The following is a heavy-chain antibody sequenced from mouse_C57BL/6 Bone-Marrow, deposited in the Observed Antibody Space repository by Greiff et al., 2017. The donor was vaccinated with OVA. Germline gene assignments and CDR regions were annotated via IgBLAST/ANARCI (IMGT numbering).Heavy chain of an antibody. CDR1: GFNIKDDY. Sequence: AQLQQSGAELVRPGASVKLSCTASGFNIKDDYMHWVKQRPEQGLEWIGWIDPENGDTEYASKFQGKATITADTSSNTAYLQLSSLTSEDTAVYYCFMTTVVRCDYWGQGTTLTVSS. D-gene: IGHD1-1*01. CDR3: FMTTVVRCDY. V-gene: IGHV14-4*01. CDR2: IDPENGDT. J-gene: IGHJ2*01.